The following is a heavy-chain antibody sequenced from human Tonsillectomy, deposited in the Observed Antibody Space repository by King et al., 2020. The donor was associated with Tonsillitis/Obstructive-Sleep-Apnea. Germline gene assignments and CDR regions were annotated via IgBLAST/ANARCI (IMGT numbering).Heavy chain of an antibody. CDR2: IKSETDGGTT. D-gene: IGHD3-10*01. CDR3: TTPRGITKVRGVIIPA. CDR1: GFTFSDAW. V-gene: IGHV3-15*01. J-gene: IGHJ5*02. Sequence: VQLVESGGGLVKPGGSLRLSCAASGFTFSDAWMSWVRQAPGKGLEWVGRIKSETDGGTTDYAAPVKGRFTISRDDSENILYLKMNSLKHEDSAVYYCTTPRGITKVRGVIIPAWGQGILVTVSS.